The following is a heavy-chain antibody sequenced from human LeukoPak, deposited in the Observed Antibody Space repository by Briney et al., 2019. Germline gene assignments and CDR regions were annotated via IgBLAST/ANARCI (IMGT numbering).Heavy chain of an antibody. CDR2: INWNGGST. J-gene: IGHJ6*03. V-gene: IGHV3-20*04. CDR1: GFTFDDYG. D-gene: IGHD6-6*01. Sequence: RTGGSLRPSCAASGFTFDDYGMSWVRQAPGKGLEWVSGINWNGGSTGYADSVKGRFTISRDNAKNSLYLQMNSLRAEDTALYYCARVGSSIDYYYYMDVWGKGTTVTVSS. CDR3: ARVGSSIDYYYYMDV.